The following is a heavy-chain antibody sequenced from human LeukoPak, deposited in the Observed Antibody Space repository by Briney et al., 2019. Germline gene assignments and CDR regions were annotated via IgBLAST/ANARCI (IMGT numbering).Heavy chain of an antibody. CDR2: IWYDGSNK. V-gene: IGHV3-33*01. CDR3: ASRREYGGIFDY. D-gene: IGHD4-23*01. J-gene: IGHJ4*02. CDR1: GFSFSSYG. Sequence: PGGSLRLSCAASGFSFSSYGMHSVRQAPAKGLQWVALIWYDGSNKYYADSVKGRFTVSRDNSNNPLFLQMNSLRAEDTAVYYCASRREYGGIFDYWGQGTLVTVSS.